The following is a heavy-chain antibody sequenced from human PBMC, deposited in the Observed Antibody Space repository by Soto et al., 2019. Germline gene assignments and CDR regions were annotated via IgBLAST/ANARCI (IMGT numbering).Heavy chain of an antibody. V-gene: IGHV4-34*01. D-gene: IGHD3-10*02. CDR2: ITHSGST. CDR1: GGSFSGYS. Sequence: KTGETLSLTCAVSGGSFSGYSWTWIRQPPGKGLEWIEEITHSGSTNYNPSLKSRVTISVVTSKNQFSLNLNAVTAADTAVYYCARSSVRGWSYWGQGTLVTVSS. CDR3: ARSSVRGWSY. J-gene: IGHJ4*02.